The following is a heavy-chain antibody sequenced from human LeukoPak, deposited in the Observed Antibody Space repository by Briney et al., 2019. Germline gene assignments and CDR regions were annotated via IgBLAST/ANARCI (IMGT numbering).Heavy chain of an antibody. Sequence: ASVKVSCKASGYIFTDYGISWVRQVPGQGLGWMGWISLYSGMTKYADKLQGRVTVTTDTTTITVYMELRCVRSDDTATYYCVRELSHPDLWGQGTLVTVSS. CDR1: GYIFTDYG. CDR2: ISLYSGMT. J-gene: IGHJ5*02. V-gene: IGHV1-18*01. D-gene: IGHD2-15*01. CDR3: VRELSHPDL.